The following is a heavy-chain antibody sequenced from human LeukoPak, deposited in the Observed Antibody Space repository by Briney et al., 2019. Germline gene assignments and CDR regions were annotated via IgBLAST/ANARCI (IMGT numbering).Heavy chain of an antibody. CDR1: GYSFTSYW. J-gene: IGHJ5*02. Sequence: GASLKISCKGCGYSFTSYWIGWVRQLPGKGLEWMGIIYPGDSDTRYSPSFQGQVTISADKSISTAYLQWSSLKASDTAMYYCARRWVGGTNWFYPWVQGTLVTVSS. CDR2: IYPGDSDT. D-gene: IGHD3-16*01. CDR3: ARRWVGGTNWFYP. V-gene: IGHV5-51*01.